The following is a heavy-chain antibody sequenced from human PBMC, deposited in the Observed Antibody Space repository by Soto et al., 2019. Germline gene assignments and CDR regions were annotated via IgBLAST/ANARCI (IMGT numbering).Heavy chain of an antibody. V-gene: IGHV1-46*01. Sequence: QVQLMQSGAEVKKPGASVKVSCKASGDTFTDYYIHWVRQAPGQGLEWMGTVNPSGGHTTYAQNFLGRVPVTRATSTSTLYMELTSLTSDDTAIYYWASGGHVVVVTAALDYWGQGTLVTVSS. J-gene: IGHJ4*02. D-gene: IGHD2-21*02. CDR2: VNPSGGHT. CDR1: GDTFTDYY. CDR3: ASGGHVVVVTAALDY.